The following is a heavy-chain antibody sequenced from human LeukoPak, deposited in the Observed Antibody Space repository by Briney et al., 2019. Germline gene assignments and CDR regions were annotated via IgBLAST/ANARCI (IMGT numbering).Heavy chain of an antibody. D-gene: IGHD2-2*01. J-gene: IGHJ6*03. CDR3: AKSFMALVVVPAAIHYMDV. CDR1: GYTFTGYY. CDR2: INPNSGGT. V-gene: IGHV1-2*02. Sequence: ASVKVSCKASGYTFTGYYMHWVRQAPGQGLEWMGWINPNSGGTNYAQKFQGRVTMTRDTSISTAYMELSRLRSDDTAVYYCAKSFMALVVVPAAIHYMDVWGKGTTVTVSS.